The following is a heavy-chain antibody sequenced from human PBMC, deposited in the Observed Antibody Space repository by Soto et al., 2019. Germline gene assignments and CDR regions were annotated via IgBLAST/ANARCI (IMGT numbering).Heavy chain of an antibody. CDR1: GFTFSSYW. CDR2: IDEYGNTI. Sequence: GGSLRLSCATSGFTFSSYWMHWVRQVPGKGLLWVSRIDEYGNTINYADSVRGRFTISRDNARNTLYLEMNSLRAEDTALYYCTRDIGGKGAYWGPGTLVTVSS. CDR3: TRDIGGKGAY. J-gene: IGHJ4*02. D-gene: IGHD3-10*01. V-gene: IGHV3-74*01.